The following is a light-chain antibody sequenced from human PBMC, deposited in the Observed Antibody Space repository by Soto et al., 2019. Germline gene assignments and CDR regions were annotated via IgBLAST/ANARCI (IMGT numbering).Light chain of an antibody. CDR3: QQYSYLVT. J-gene: IGKJ4*01. CDR1: QSISSSY. V-gene: IGKV3-20*01. Sequence: EIVLTQSPDTQSLSPGERATLSGRASQSISSSYLAWYQQKPGQAPRLLIYGTLTRATGIPDRFSGSGSGTDFTLTISRLEPEDFALYFCQQYSYLVTFGGGTKVEIK. CDR2: GTL.